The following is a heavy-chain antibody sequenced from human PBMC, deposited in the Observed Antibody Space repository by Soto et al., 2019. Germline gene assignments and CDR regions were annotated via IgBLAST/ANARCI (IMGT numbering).Heavy chain of an antibody. CDR3: ARDYDSSGYYYAEYFQH. D-gene: IGHD3-22*01. V-gene: IGHV3-48*02. CDR1: GFTFSSYS. CDR2: ISSSSSTI. J-gene: IGHJ1*01. Sequence: PGGSLRLSCAASGFTFSSYSMNWVRQAPGKGLEWVSYISSSSSTIYYADSVKGRFTISRDNAKNSLYPQMNSLRDEDTAVYYCARDYDSSGYYYAEYFQHWGQGTLVTVSS.